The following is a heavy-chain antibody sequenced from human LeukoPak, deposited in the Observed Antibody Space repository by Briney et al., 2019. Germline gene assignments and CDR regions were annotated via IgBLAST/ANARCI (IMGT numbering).Heavy chain of an antibody. CDR1: GGPISSGGYY. J-gene: IGHJ1*01. CDR3: ARSYYYDSSGYPEYFQH. CDR2: IYYSGST. V-gene: IGHV4-31*03. D-gene: IGHD3-22*01. Sequence: SETLSLTCTVSGGPISSGGYYWSWIRQHPGKGLEWIGYIYYSGSTYYNPSLKSRVTISVDTSKNQFSLKLSSVTAADTAVYYCARSYYYDSSGYPEYFQHWGQGTLVTVSS.